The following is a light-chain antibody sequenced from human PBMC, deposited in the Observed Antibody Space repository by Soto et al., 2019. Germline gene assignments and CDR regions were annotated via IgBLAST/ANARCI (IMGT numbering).Light chain of an antibody. CDR1: SSDVGGYNY. CDR3: SSYTTSSTYV. CDR2: DVN. Sequence: QSVLTQPASVSGSPGQAITISCTGTSSDVGGYNYVSWYQQYPGRVPKLIIYDVNIRPSGVSDRFSGSKSGNTASLTISGLQAEDEADYYCSSYTTSSTYVFGTGTKLTVL. V-gene: IGLV2-14*03. J-gene: IGLJ1*01.